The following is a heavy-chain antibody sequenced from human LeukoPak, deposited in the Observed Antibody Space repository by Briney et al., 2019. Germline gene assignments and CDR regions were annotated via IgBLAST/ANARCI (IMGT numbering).Heavy chain of an antibody. CDR1: GFTFSAYW. CDR2: IKQDGSEK. J-gene: IGHJ4*02. Sequence: LSGGSLRLSCAASGFTFSAYWMSWVRQPPGKGLEWVANIKQDGSEKYYVDSVKGRFTISRDNAKNSLYLQMNSLRAEDTAVYYCARTTVVAKYFDYWGQGTLVTVSS. CDR3: ARTTVVAKYFDY. D-gene: IGHD4-23*01. V-gene: IGHV3-7*01.